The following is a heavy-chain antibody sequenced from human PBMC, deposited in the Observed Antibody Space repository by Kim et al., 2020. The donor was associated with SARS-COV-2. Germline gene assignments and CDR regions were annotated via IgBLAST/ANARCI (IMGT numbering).Heavy chain of an antibody. CDR3: ARHLLPYSRIWRNAFDI. CDR1: GYTFNPYA. J-gene: IGHJ3*02. Sequence: ASVKVSCKASGYTFNPYAIHWVRQAPGQRLEWMGWMHTGNGDTKYSQEFQGRVSFTRDTSANTVYMDLSNLVSEDAAIYYCARHLLPYSRIWRNAFDIWGHGTLVTVSS. V-gene: IGHV1-3*04. CDR2: MHTGNGDT. D-gene: IGHD6-13*01.